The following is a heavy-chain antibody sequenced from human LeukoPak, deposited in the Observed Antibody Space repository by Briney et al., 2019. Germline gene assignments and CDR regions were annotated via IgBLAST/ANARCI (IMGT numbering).Heavy chain of an antibody. Sequence: PGGSLRLSCAASGFTFSSYEMNWVRQAPGKGLEWVSYISSSGSTIYYADSVKGRFTISRDNAKNSLYLQMNSLRAEDTAVYYCARRGLIGVRGVYYYYGMDVWGQGTTVTVSS. D-gene: IGHD3-10*01. CDR1: GFTFSSYE. CDR3: ARRGLIGVRGVYYYYGMDV. CDR2: ISSSGSTI. V-gene: IGHV3-48*03. J-gene: IGHJ6*02.